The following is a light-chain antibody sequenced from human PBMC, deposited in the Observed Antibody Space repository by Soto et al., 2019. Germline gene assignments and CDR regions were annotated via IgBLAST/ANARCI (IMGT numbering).Light chain of an antibody. CDR2: KAS. V-gene: IGKV1-17*01. J-gene: IGKJ2*01. CDR1: QGIRND. CDR3: QQYNNFMYT. Sequence: DIQMTQSASSLSASVGDRVTITWGASQGIRNDLGWYQQKTGKAPKRLIYKASTLKSGVPSRFSGSGYGTEFNLTISSLQTDDFATYYCQQYNNFMYTFGQGTKVDIK.